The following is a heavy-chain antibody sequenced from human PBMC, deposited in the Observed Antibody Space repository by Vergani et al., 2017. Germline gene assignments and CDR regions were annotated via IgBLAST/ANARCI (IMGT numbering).Heavy chain of an antibody. CDR3: ARVNTETNGHLYYYDYMDV. J-gene: IGHJ6*03. V-gene: IGHV4-34*01. Sequence: QVHLQQWGGGLLKPSETLSLTCVVNGGSFTSYHWTWIRQSPGEGLEWVGDIDHTGRPDYNPSLKSRLTMSVDKSRNQFSLTLNSVTATDTAIYFCARVNTETNGHLYYYDYMDVWGQGTAVTVS. CDR2: IDHTGRP. CDR1: GGSFTSYH. D-gene: IGHD4-11*01.